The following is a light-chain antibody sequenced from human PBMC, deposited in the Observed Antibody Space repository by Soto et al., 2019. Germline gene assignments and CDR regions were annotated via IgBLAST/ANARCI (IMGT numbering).Light chain of an antibody. Sequence: QSVLTQPASVSGSPGQSITISCTGTSSDVGGYNYVSWYQQHPGKAPKLMIYEVTNRPSGVSNRFSGSESGNTASLTISGLQAEDEADYYCISYTTTGTYVVFGGGTKLAVL. CDR3: ISYTTTGTYVV. V-gene: IGLV2-14*01. CDR1: SSDVGGYNY. CDR2: EVT. J-gene: IGLJ2*01.